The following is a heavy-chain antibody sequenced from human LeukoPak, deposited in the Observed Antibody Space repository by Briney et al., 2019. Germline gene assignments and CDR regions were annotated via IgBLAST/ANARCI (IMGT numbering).Heavy chain of an antibody. CDR3: ARDSGYYFDY. CDR1: GFTFSSYA. D-gene: IGHD6-25*01. V-gene: IGHV3-64*01. Sequence: GGSLRLSCAASGFTFSSYAMHWVRQAPGKGLEYVSAISSNGGSTYYANSVKGRFTTSRDNSKNTLYLQMGSLRAEDMAVYYCARDSGYYFDYWGQGTLVTVSS. J-gene: IGHJ4*02. CDR2: ISSNGGST.